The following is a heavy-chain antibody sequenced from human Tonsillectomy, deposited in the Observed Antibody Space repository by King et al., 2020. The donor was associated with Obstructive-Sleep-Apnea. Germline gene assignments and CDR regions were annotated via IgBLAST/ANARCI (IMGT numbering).Heavy chain of an antibody. CDR3: ARNSGSSWSSPIYYLDY. CDR1: GGSISSGGYY. J-gene: IGHJ4*02. CDR2: IYYSGST. Sequence: QLQESGPGLVKPSQTLSLTCTVSGGSISSGGYYWSWIRQHPGKGLEWIGYIYYSGSTYYNPSLKSRVTISVDTSKNQFSLKLSSVTAADTAVYYCARNSGSSWSSPIYYLDYWGQGTLVTVSS. V-gene: IGHV4-31*03. D-gene: IGHD6-13*01.